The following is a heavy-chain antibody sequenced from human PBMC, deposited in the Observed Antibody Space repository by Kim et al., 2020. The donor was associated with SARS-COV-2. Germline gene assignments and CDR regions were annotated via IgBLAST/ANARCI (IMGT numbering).Heavy chain of an antibody. CDR3: ARADDTMVRGVIGGYNWFDP. V-gene: IGHV4-31*03. J-gene: IGHJ5*02. CDR2: IYYSGST. CDR1: GGSISSGGYY. D-gene: IGHD3-10*01. Sequence: SETLSLTCTVSGGSISSGGYYWSWIRQHPGKGLEWIGYIYYSGSTYYNPSLKSRVTISVDTSKNQFSLKLSSVTAADTAVYYCARADDTMVRGVIGGYNWFDPWGQGTLVTVSS.